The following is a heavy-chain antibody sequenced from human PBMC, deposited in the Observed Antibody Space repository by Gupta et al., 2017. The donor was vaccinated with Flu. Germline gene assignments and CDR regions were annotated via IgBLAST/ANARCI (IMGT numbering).Heavy chain of an antibody. J-gene: IGHJ4*02. Sequence: EVQLVESGGGLVQPGGSVRLSCAASGFTFSAYWMTWVRQAPGKGPEWVGNVKQDGSENYYMDSAKGRFTISRDNAKNSLYLQMSSLRPEDTAVYFCVRDFRFQDDDWGQGTLVTVSS. V-gene: IGHV3-7*01. CDR1: GFTFSAYW. CDR3: VRDFRFQDDD. D-gene: IGHD3-10*01. CDR2: VKQDGSEN.